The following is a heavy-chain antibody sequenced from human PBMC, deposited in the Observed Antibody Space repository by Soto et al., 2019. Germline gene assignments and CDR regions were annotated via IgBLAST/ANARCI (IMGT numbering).Heavy chain of an antibody. Sequence: GGSLRLSCAASGFTVSSNYMSWVRQAPGKGLEWVLVIYSGGSTYYADSVKGRFTISRDNSKNTLYLQMNSLRAEDTAVYYCALTVTHTNYYYYYMDVWGKGTTVTVSS. CDR3: ALTVTHTNYYYYYMDV. CDR1: GFTVSSNY. D-gene: IGHD4-4*01. CDR2: IYSGGST. V-gene: IGHV3-66*01. J-gene: IGHJ6*03.